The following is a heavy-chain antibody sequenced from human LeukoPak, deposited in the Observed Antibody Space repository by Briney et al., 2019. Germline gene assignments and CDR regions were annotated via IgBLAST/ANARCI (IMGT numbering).Heavy chain of an antibody. J-gene: IGHJ4*02. CDR2: ITTYNGDS. Sequence: EVSVKVSCKASGYTFTSYGISWVRQAPGQGLEWMGGITTYNGDSNYAQNLQGRVTMTTDTSTTTAYMELRSLRSDDTAVYYCARRSGNWYYFDYWGQGTLVTVSS. CDR1: GYTFTSYG. D-gene: IGHD6-13*01. CDR3: ARRSGNWYYFDY. V-gene: IGHV1-18*01.